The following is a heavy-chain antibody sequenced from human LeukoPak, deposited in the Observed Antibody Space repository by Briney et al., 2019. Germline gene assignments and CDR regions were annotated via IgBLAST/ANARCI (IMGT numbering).Heavy chain of an antibody. J-gene: IGHJ5*02. D-gene: IGHD5-12*01. V-gene: IGHV4-39*01. CDR3: ARHRYGSGYGWGFNWFDP. Sequence: SETLSLTCTVSGGSISSSSYYWGWIRQPPGKGLEWIGSIYYSGSTYYNPSLKSRVTISVDTSKNQFSLKLSSVTAADTAVYYCARHRYGSGYGWGFNWFDPWGQGTLVTVSS. CDR2: IYYSGST. CDR1: GGSISSSSYY.